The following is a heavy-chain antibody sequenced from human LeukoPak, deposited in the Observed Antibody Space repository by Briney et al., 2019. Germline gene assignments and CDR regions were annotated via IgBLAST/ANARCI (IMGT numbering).Heavy chain of an antibody. J-gene: IGHJ4*02. D-gene: IGHD2-21*01. CDR3: GRDLRSISVYYFDY. Sequence: ASVKLSCTTSGYTFSSYGISWVRQAPGQGLEWMAWISAYNGDTNSAPTLKGRVTMTKDNSKSTVYMEMSSLRSEDTAVYYCGRDLRSISVYYFDYWGQGTLITVSS. CDR1: GYTFSSYG. CDR2: ISAYNGDT. V-gene: IGHV1-18*01.